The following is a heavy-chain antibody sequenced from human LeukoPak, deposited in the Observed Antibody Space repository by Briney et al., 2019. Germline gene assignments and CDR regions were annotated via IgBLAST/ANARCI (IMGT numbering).Heavy chain of an antibody. V-gene: IGHV4-39*07. Sequence: PSETLSLTCTISGDSIGRINYFWGWIRQAPGKGLEWIVSMSYSGHTYYNPSLKSRVTISVDTSKNQFSLKLSSVTAADTAVYFCARGPYSYDSSGAFDIWGQGTMVTVSS. J-gene: IGHJ3*02. D-gene: IGHD3-22*01. CDR2: MSYSGHT. CDR1: GDSIGRINYF. CDR3: ARGPYSYDSSGAFDI.